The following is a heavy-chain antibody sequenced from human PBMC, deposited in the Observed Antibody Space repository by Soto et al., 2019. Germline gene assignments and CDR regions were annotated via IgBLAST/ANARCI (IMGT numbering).Heavy chain of an antibody. CDR1: GYTFSSYG. J-gene: IGHJ5*02. CDR2: ISAYSGNT. Sequence: QVQLVQSGAEVKKPGASVKVSCKAYGYTFSSYGLSWVRQAPGQGLEWMGWISAYSGNTVYTQRFKGRLTMATDTSTGTAYMELRSLRSDDTAVYYCARSISPWGQGTLVTVSS. D-gene: IGHD3-3*01. V-gene: IGHV1-18*01. CDR3: ARSISP.